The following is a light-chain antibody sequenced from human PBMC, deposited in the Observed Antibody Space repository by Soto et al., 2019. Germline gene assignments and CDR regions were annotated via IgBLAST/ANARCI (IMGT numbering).Light chain of an antibody. CDR3: QQYYSSYT. CDR1: QTVTNNY. CDR2: GAS. V-gene: IGKV3-20*01. Sequence: EIVLTQAPGTVSLSPGERATLSCRASQTVTNNYLAWYQQRPGRAPRLVIYGASSRATGIPDRFSGSGSGTDFTLTISRLEPEDFAVYYCQQYYSSYTFGQGTKVDIK. J-gene: IGKJ2*01.